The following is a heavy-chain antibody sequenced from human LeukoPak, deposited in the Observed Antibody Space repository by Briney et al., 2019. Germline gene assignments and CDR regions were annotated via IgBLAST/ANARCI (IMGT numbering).Heavy chain of an antibody. CDR3: ARDRTRAGGYYYDSSGYAREKSRYYYGMDV. CDR1: GDSVSSNSAA. CDR2: TYYRSKWYN. V-gene: IGHV6-1*01. Sequence: SQTLSLTCAISGDSVSSNSAAWNWIRQSPSRGLEWLGRTYYRSKWYNDYAVSVKSRITINPDTSKNQFSLQLNSVTPEDTVVYYCARDRTRAGGYYYDSSGYAREKSRYYYGMDVWGQGTTVTVSS. D-gene: IGHD3-22*01. J-gene: IGHJ6*02.